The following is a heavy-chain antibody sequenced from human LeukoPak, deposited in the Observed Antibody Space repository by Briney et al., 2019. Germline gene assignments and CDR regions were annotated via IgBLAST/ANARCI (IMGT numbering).Heavy chain of an antibody. CDR3: ARAVRGYSYGYHYYYGMDV. CDR1: GYTFTSYA. V-gene: IGHV7-4-1*02. Sequence: ASVKVSCKAFGYTFTSYAMNWVRQAPGQGLEWMGWINTNTGNPTYAQGFTGRFVFSLDTSVSTAYLQISSLKAEDTAVYYCARAVRGYSYGYHYYYGMDVWGQGTTVTVSS. D-gene: IGHD5-18*01. CDR2: INTNTGNP. J-gene: IGHJ6*02.